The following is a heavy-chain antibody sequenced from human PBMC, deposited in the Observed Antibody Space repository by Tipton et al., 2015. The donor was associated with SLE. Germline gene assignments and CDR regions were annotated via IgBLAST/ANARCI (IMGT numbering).Heavy chain of an antibody. Sequence: SLRLSCAASGFTFSSYSVNWVRQAPGKGLEWVSYISSSSSTIYYADSVKGRFTISRDNAKNSLYLQMNSLRAEDTALYYCAKGATVDYGMDVWGQGTTVTVSS. CDR1: GFTFSSYS. D-gene: IGHD4-23*01. J-gene: IGHJ6*02. CDR3: AKGATVDYGMDV. V-gene: IGHV3-48*04. CDR2: ISSSSSTI.